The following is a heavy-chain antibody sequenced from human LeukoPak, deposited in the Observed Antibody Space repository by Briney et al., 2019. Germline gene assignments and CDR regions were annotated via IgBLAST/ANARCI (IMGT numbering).Heavy chain of an antibody. CDR1: GYTFTGNY. Sequence: GPVQFSCKASGYTFTGNYMHWVRQAPGQGLEWMGWINPNSGGTNYAQKFQGRVTITTDESTSTAYMELSSLRSEDTAVYYCASFQKQVWGQGTLVTVSS. V-gene: IGHV1-2*02. CDR2: INPNSGGT. J-gene: IGHJ1*01. CDR3: ASFQKQV.